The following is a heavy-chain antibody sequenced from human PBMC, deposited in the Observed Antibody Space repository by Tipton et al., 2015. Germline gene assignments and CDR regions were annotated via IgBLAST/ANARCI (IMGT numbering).Heavy chain of an antibody. D-gene: IGHD3-22*01. J-gene: IGHJ2*01. V-gene: IGHV4-4*02. Sequence: TLSLTCAVSGGSISSSNWWSWVRQPPGKGLEWIGEIYHSGSTNYNPSLESRLTISVDKSKNQFSLKLSSVTAADTAVYYCARDAGRYYDSSGLSWYFDLWGRGTLVTVSS. CDR2: IYHSGST. CDR1: GGSISSSNW. CDR3: ARDAGRYYDSSGLSWYFDL.